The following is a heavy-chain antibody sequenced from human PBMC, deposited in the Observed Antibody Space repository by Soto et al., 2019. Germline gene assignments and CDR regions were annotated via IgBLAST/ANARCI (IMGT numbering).Heavy chain of an antibody. CDR2: ISSSSSYI. Sequence: EVQLVESGGGLVKPGGSLRLSCAASGFTFSSYSMNWVRQAPGKGLEWVSSISSSSSYIYYADSVKGRFTISRDNAKNSLYLQMNSLKTEDTAVYYCVRSCSGDCSSGLDYLDYWGQGTLVTVSS. CDR1: GFTFSSYS. J-gene: IGHJ4*02. V-gene: IGHV3-21*04. CDR3: VRSCSGDCSSGLDYLDY. D-gene: IGHD2-21*02.